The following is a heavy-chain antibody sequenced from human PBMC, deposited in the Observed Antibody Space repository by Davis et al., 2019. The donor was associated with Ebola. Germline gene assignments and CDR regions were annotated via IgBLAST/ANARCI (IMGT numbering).Heavy chain of an antibody. Sequence: GGSLRLSCAASGFTFNEHGMHWVRQAPGKGLEWVAVISYDGTYKFYADFVRGRFSISRDNSKNTLYLQINSLGSEDTAVYYCASDRGYSSGSGTYPVFWGQGTLVTVSS. CDR3: ASDRGYSSGSGTYPVF. CDR1: GFTFNEHG. D-gene: IGHD3-10*01. CDR2: ISYDGTYK. J-gene: IGHJ4*02. V-gene: IGHV3-30*03.